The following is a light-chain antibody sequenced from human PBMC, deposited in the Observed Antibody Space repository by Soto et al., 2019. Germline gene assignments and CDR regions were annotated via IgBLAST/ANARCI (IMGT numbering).Light chain of an antibody. V-gene: IGKV1-5*01. CDR1: QSISSW. CDR3: QQYNSYSCT. Sequence: DIRMTQSPSTLSASVGDRVTITCRASQSISSWLAWYQQKPGKAPKLLIYDASSLESGVPSRFSGSGSGTEFTLTISSLQPDDFATYDCQQYNSYSCTFGQGTKVEIK. CDR2: DAS. J-gene: IGKJ1*01.